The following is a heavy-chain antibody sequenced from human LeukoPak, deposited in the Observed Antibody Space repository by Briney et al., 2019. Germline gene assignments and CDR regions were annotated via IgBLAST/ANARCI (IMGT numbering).Heavy chain of an antibody. CDR1: GFTFSSYS. J-gene: IGHJ5*02. CDR2: ISSSSSYI. CDR3: AREYYYDSSGYYYAGPKHFDP. D-gene: IGHD3-22*01. V-gene: IGHV3-21*01. Sequence: GGSLRLSCAASGFTFSSYSMNWVRQAPGKGLEWVSSISSSSSYIYYADSVKGRFTISRDNAKSSLYLQMNSLRAEDTAVYYCAREYYYDSSGYYYAGPKHFDPWGQGTLVTVSS.